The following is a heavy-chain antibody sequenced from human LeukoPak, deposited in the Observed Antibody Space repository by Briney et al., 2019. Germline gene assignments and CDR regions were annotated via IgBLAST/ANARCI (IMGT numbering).Heavy chain of an antibody. V-gene: IGHV3-11*04. J-gene: IGHJ1*01. CDR2: MSSSGSSI. Sequence: GGSLRLSCAASGFNFSDYYMNWIRQAPGKGLEWVSYMSSSGSSIYYADSVKGRFTISRDNSKNTLYLQMNSLSAEDTAVYYCARSVVTATPHYFQHWGQGTLVTVSS. CDR3: ARSVVTATPHYFQH. CDR1: GFNFSDYY. D-gene: IGHD2-21*02.